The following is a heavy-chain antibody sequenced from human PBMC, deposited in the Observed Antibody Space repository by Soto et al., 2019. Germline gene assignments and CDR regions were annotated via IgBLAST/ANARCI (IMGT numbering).Heavy chain of an antibody. D-gene: IGHD3-22*01. CDR2: ISAYNGNT. V-gene: IGHV1-18*01. J-gene: IGHJ4*02. CDR3: ARDSTVDYYDSSGYYGDCGY. CDR1: GYTFTSYG. Sequence: GASVKVSCKASGYTFTSYGISWVRQAPGQGLEWMGWISAYNGNTNYAQKLQGRVTITTDTSTSTAYMELRSLRSDDTAVYYCARDSTVDYYDSSGYYGDCGYWGQGTLVTVSS.